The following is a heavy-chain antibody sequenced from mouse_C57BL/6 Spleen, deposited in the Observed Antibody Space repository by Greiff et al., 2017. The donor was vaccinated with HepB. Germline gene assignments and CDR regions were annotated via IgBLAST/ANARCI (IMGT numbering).Heavy chain of an antibody. D-gene: IGHD1-1*01. J-gene: IGHJ2*01. CDR1: GYTFTDYY. CDR2: IYPGSGNT. CDR3: ARVVYYGSVYFDY. Sequence: QVHVKQSGAELVRPGASVKLSCKASGYTFTDYYINWVKQRPGQGLEWIARIYPGSGNTDYNEKFKGKATLTSEKSSSTAYMQLSSLTSEDSAVYFCARVVYYGSVYFDYWGQGTTLTVSS. V-gene: IGHV1-76*01.